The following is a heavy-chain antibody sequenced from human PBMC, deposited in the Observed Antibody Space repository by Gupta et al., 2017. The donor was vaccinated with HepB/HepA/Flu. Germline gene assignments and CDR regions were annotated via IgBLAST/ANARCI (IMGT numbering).Heavy chain of an antibody. Sequence: EVQLVGSGGGLVQPGGSLQLSCVTSGFTFSDSAVTWFRQASGKGLEWVGQIRRKAKNYATVYAASVKGRFTISRDDSKNTAYLQMNSLKIDDTAVYYCVNGRVATTPPYFWGQGTQVTVSS. V-gene: IGHV3-73*02. J-gene: IGHJ4*02. CDR3: VNGRVATTPPYF. CDR2: IRRKAKNYAT. D-gene: IGHD1-26*01. CDR1: GFTFSDSA.